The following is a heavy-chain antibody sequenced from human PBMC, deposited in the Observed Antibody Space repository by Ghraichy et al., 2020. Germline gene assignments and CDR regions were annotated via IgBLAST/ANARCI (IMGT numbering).Heavy chain of an antibody. CDR3: AKDMSAAIGEGYYYGMDV. D-gene: IGHD2-2*02. CDR2: ISWNSGSI. Sequence: LRLSCAASGFTFDDYAMHWVRQAPGKGLEWVSGISWNSGSIGYADSVKGRFTISRDNAKNSLYLQMNSLRAEDTALYYCAKDMSAAIGEGYYYGMDVWGQGTTVTVSS. CDR1: GFTFDDYA. V-gene: IGHV3-9*01. J-gene: IGHJ6*02.